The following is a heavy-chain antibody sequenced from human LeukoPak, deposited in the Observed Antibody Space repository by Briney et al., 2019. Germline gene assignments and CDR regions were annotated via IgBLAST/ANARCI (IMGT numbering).Heavy chain of an antibody. CDR3: AKDRGFWSGYYTGDAFDI. V-gene: IGHV3-23*01. J-gene: IGHJ3*02. CDR1: GFTFSSYA. CDR2: ISGSGGST. D-gene: IGHD3-3*01. Sequence: GGSLRLSCAASGFTFSSYAMSWVRQAPGKGLEWVSAISGSGGSTYYADSVKGRFTISRDNSKNTLYLQMNSLRAEDTAVYYCAKDRGFWSGYYTGDAFDIWGQGTMVTVSS.